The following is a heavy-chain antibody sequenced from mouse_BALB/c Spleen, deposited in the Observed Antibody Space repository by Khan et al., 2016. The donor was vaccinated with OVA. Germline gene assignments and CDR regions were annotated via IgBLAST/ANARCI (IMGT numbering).Heavy chain of an antibody. CDR1: GFSLTNYG. CDR2: LWSYGST. V-gene: IGHV2-6*02. D-gene: IGHD2-3*01. Sequence: VKLEVSGPGLVAPSQSLSITCTVSGFSLTNYGVHWVRQPPGKGLEWLVVLWSYGSTNYNSVLHSRLSISKDNSKSQVFLKMNSLQTDDTAIYYCARWFDGYSSLYAMDYWGQGTSVTVSS. CDR3: ARWFDGYSSLYAMDY. J-gene: IGHJ4*01.